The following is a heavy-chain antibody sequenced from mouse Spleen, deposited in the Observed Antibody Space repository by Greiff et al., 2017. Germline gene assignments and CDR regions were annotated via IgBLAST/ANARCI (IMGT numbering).Heavy chain of an antibody. CDR1: GFTFSSYT. Sequence: EVQLQESGGGLVQPGGSLKLSCAASGFTFSSYTMSWVRQTPEKRLEWVAYISNGGGSTYYPDTVKGRFTISRDNAKNTLYLQMSSLKSEDTAMYYCARLDSSGYGYAMDYWGQGTSVTVSS. CDR3: ARLDSSGYGYAMDY. CDR2: ISNGGGST. D-gene: IGHD3-2*01. V-gene: IGHV5-12-2*01. J-gene: IGHJ4*01.